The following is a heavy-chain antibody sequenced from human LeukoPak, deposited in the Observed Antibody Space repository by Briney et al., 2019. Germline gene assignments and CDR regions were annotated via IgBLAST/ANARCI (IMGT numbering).Heavy chain of an antibody. J-gene: IGHJ4*02. Sequence: GGSLRLSCTASGFTFSSYSMNWVRQAPGKGLEWVSSISSSSSYIYYADSVKGRFTISRDNAKNSLYLQMNGLRAEDTAVYYCARDGGVVVVPAANFDYWGQGTLVTVSS. V-gene: IGHV3-21*01. CDR2: ISSSSSYI. CDR1: GFTFSSYS. D-gene: IGHD2-2*01. CDR3: ARDGGVVVVPAANFDY.